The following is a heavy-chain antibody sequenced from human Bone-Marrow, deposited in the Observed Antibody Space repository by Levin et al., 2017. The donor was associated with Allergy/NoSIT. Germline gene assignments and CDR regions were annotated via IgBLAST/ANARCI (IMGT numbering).Heavy chain of an antibody. CDR3: VVMDRGERFYHYYMDV. CDR2: VYYSGST. V-gene: IGHV4-39*01. J-gene: IGHJ6*03. Sequence: SGGSLRLSCTVSGGSISSRSSYWTWIRQPPGKGLEWMGGVYYSGSTYYSPSLESRLSISIDTPKNEFSLKLTSVTAADTAVYYCVVMDRGERFYHYYMDVWGKGATVTVSS. CDR1: GGSISSRSSY. D-gene: IGHD3-10*01.